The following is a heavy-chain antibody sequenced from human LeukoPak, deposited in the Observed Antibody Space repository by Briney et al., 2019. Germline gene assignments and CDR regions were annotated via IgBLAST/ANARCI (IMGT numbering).Heavy chain of an antibody. CDR1: GYTFTSYG. J-gene: IGHJ4*02. CDR2: ISAYNGNT. CDR3: AGHPGGWYVSHFDY. D-gene: IGHD6-19*01. Sequence: ASVKVSCKASGYTFTSYGISWVRQAPGQGLEWMGWISAYNGNTNYAQKLQGRVTMTTDTSTSTAYMELRSSRSDDTAVYYCAGHPGGWYVSHFDYWGQGTLVTVSS. V-gene: IGHV1-18*01.